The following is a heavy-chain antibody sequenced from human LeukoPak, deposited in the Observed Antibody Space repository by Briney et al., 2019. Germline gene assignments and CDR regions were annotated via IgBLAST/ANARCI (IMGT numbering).Heavy chain of an antibody. V-gene: IGHV3-23*01. CDR2: MSASGGST. CDR3: AKGVITGTTPQPFDY. Sequence: SGGSLRLSCAAPGFTFSTSAMNWVRQAPGKGLEWVSGMSASGGSTYYADSVKGRFTISRDNSKNTLYLQMNSLRAEDTAIYFCAKGVITGTTPQPFDYWGQGTLVTVSS. CDR1: GFTFSTSA. D-gene: IGHD1-7*01. J-gene: IGHJ4*02.